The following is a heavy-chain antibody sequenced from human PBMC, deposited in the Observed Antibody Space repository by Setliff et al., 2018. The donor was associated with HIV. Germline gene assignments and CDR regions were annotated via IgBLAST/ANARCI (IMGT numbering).Heavy chain of an antibody. CDR2: ISVDNGDT. Sequence: ASVKVSCKASGYTFISYGISWMRQAPGQGPEWMGWISVDNGDTNYAQKVQGRVSMTTDTSTSTAYMELRSLRFDDTAVYYCTRTSSSRPDAFDIWGQGTMVAVSS. J-gene: IGHJ3*02. CDR1: GYTFISYG. D-gene: IGHD6-13*01. V-gene: IGHV1-18*04. CDR3: TRTSSSRPDAFDI.